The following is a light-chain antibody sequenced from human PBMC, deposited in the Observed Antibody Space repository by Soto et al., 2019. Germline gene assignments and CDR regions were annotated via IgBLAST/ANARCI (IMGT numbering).Light chain of an antibody. CDR1: SNNIGGYNY. CDR2: EVN. V-gene: IGLV2-14*01. CDR3: SSYTSIATL. J-gene: IGLJ2*01. Sequence: QSALTQPASVSGSPGQSITISCTGSSNNIGGYNYVSWYQQHPGKAPKLLIYEVNFRASGVSNRFSGSKSGDTASLTISGLQAEDEADYYCSSYTSIATLFGGGTKVTVL.